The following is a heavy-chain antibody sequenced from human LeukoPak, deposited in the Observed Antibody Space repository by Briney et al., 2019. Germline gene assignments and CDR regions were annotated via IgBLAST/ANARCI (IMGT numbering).Heavy chain of an antibody. J-gene: IGHJ4*02. CDR3: AGAELRLFDY. V-gene: IGHV4-34*01. CDR2: INHSGST. D-gene: IGHD3-3*01. Sequence: SETLSLTCAVYGGSFSGYYWSWIRQPPGKGLEWIGEINHSGSTNYNPSLKSRVTISVGTSKNQFSPKLSSVTAADTAVYYCAGAELRLFDYWGQGTLVTVSS. CDR1: GGSFSGYY.